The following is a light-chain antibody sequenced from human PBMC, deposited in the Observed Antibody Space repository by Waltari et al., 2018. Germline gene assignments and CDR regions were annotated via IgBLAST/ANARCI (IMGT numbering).Light chain of an antibody. J-gene: IGLJ3*02. Sequence: QSALTQPASVSGSPGQSITISCTGTSTYVGGYKFVSWYQQHPGKAPTLMIYDVNNRPSGVSNRFSGSKSGNTASLTISGLQAEDEADYYCTSYTTSSGGVFGGGTKLTVL. CDR3: TSYTTSSGGV. CDR1: STYVGGYKF. V-gene: IGLV2-14*03. CDR2: DVN.